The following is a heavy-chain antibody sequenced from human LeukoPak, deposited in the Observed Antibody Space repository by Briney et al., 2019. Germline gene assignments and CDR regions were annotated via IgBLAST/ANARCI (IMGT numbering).Heavy chain of an antibody. V-gene: IGHV4-34*01. CDR3: AGIVVVPAANMDFDY. CDR1: GGSFSGYY. CDR2: INHSGST. J-gene: IGHJ4*02. D-gene: IGHD2-2*01. Sequence: PSETLSLTCAVYGGSFSGYYWSWIRQPPGEGLEWIGEINHSGSTNYNPSLKSRVTISVDTSKNQFSLKLSSVTAADTAVYYCAGIVVVPAANMDFDYWGQGTLVTVSS.